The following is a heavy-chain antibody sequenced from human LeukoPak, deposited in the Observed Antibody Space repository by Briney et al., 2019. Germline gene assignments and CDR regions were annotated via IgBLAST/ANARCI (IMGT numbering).Heavy chain of an antibody. CDR2: IYTSGST. CDR3: ARDYIAANWFDP. D-gene: IGHD5-12*01. CDR1: GGSISSGSYY. Sequence: SETLSLTCTVSGGSISSGSYYWSWRRQPAGRGLEWIGRIYTSGSTNYNPSLKSRVTISVDTSKNQFSLKLSSVTAADTAVYYCARDYIAANWFDPWGQGTLVTVSS. J-gene: IGHJ5*02. V-gene: IGHV4-61*02.